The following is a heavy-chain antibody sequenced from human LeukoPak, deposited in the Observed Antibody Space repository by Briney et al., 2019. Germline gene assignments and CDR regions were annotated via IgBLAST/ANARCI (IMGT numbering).Heavy chain of an antibody. V-gene: IGHV4-4*07. D-gene: IGHD6-13*01. J-gene: IGHJ5*02. CDR3: ARGLVYSSSWDNWFDP. CDR1: GGSINSYY. CDR2: IYSSGST. Sequence: SETLSLTCTVSGGSINSYYWSWIRQPAGKGLEWIGRIYSSGSTNYNPSLQSRVTMSVATSKNQFSLKVNSVTAADTAVYYCARGLVYSSSWDNWFDPWGQGTLVTVSS.